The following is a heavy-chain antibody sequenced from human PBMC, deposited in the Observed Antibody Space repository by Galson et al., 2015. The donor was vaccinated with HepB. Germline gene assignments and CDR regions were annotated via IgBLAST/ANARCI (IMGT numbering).Heavy chain of an antibody. CDR2: IIPMLGIA. V-gene: IGHV1-69*04. D-gene: IGHD1-26*01. Sequence: SVKVSCKASGGTFSSYAISWVRQAPGQGLEWMGRIIPMLGIANYAQKFQGRVTITADKSTSTVYMELSSLRSEDTAVYYCARDGGGYSGSYYYYYGMDVWGQGTTVTVSS. CDR1: GGTFSSYA. J-gene: IGHJ6*02. CDR3: ARDGGGYSGSYYYYYGMDV.